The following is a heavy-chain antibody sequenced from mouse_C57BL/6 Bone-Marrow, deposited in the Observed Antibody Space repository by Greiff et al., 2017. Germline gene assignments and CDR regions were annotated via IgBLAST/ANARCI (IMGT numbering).Heavy chain of an antibody. D-gene: IGHD2-4*01. CDR3: ARSTMTSYYFDY. Sequence: VQLQQSGPELVKPGASVKMSCKASGYTFTDYNMNWVKQSHGKSLEWIGYINPNNGGTSYNQKFKGKATLTVNKSSSTAYMEIRSLTSEDSAVYYCARSTMTSYYFDYWGQGTTLTVSS. V-gene: IGHV1-22*01. J-gene: IGHJ2*01. CDR1: GYTFTDYN. CDR2: INPNNGGT.